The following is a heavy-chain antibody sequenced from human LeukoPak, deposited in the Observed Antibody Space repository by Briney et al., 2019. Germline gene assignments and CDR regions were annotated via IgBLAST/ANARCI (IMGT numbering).Heavy chain of an antibody. Sequence: SETLSLTCTVSGGSISSSSYYWSWIRQPPGKGLEWIGSFYYTGSTYYNPSLKSRVTIFVDTSKNQFSLQLSSVTAADTAVYYCAREADYGDYSKSFYYMDVWGKGTTVTVSS. CDR3: AREADYGDYSKSFYYMDV. CDR1: GGSISSSSYY. J-gene: IGHJ6*03. D-gene: IGHD4-17*01. CDR2: FYYTGST. V-gene: IGHV4-39*02.